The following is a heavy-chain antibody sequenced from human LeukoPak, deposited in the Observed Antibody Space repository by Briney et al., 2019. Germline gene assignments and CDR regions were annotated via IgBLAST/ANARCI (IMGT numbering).Heavy chain of an antibody. D-gene: IGHD6-13*01. CDR1: GGTSSSYA. Sequence: ASVKVSCKASGGTSSSYAISWVRQAPGQGLEWMGGIIPIFGTANYAQKFQGRVTITADESTSTAYMELSSLRSEDTAVYYCARDARGAAATDDPLDIWGQGTTVTVSS. CDR2: IIPIFGTA. V-gene: IGHV1-69*01. CDR3: ARDARGAAATDDPLDI. J-gene: IGHJ3*02.